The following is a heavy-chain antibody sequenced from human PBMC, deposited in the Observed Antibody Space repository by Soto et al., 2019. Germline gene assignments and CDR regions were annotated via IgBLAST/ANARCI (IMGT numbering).Heavy chain of an antibody. CDR3: AKMPRGYCSGGSCYTHWYFDL. CDR2: ISGSGGST. Sequence: PGGSLRLSWAASGFTFSSYAMSWVRQAPGKGLEWVSAISGSGGSTYYADSVKGRFTISRDNSKNTLYLQMNSLRAEDTAVYYCAKMPRGYCSGGSCYTHWYFDLWGRGTLVTVSS. V-gene: IGHV3-23*01. D-gene: IGHD2-15*01. CDR1: GFTFSSYA. J-gene: IGHJ2*01.